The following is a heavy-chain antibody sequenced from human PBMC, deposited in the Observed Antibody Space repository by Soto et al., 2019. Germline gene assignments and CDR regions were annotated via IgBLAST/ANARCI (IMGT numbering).Heavy chain of an antibody. V-gene: IGHV4-34*01. Sequence: QVQLQQWGAGLLKPSETLSLTCAVYGGSFSDHYWSWIRQTPGKGREWIGEINHSGSTNYNPSFKIRVTISVDTSKNQFSLYLSSVTAEDTAVIYCARGVGGYSYGGLDSWGQGTLVTVSA. CDR3: ARGVGGYSYGGLDS. D-gene: IGHD5-18*01. CDR1: GGSFSDHY. CDR2: INHSGST. J-gene: IGHJ5*01.